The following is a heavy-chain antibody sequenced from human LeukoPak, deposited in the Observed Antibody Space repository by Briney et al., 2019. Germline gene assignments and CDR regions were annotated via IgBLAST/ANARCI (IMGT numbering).Heavy chain of an antibody. Sequence: GGSLRLSYAASGFTFRSYEMNWVRQAPGKGLEWVSYSSSSGRTIYYADSVKGRFTISRDNAKNSLYLQMNSLRAEDTGVYYCARRVGSGWYYFDYWGQGTLVTVSS. J-gene: IGHJ4*02. CDR3: ARRVGSGWYYFDY. V-gene: IGHV3-48*03. CDR2: SSSSGRTI. CDR1: GFTFRSYE. D-gene: IGHD6-19*01.